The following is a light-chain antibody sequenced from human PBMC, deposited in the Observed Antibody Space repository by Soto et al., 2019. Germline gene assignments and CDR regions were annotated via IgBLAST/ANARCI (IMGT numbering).Light chain of an antibody. CDR1: SSDVGRYDY. CDR2: DVT. CDR3: CSFAGSYSYV. Sequence: QSALTQPRSVSGSPGQSVTISCTGTSSDVGRYDYVSWYQQYPGEAPKLIIYDVTERPSGVPDRFSGSKSGNTASLTISGIRAEDEAAYSCCSFAGSYSYVFGSGTKVTVL. J-gene: IGLJ1*01. V-gene: IGLV2-11*01.